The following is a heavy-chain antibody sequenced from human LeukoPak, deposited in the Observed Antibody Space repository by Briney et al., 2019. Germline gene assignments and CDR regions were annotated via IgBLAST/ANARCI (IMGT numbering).Heavy chain of an antibody. J-gene: IGHJ4*02. Sequence: PGGSLRLSCAASGFTFSSYWMSWVRQAPGKGLEWVTNIKQDGSEKYYVDSVKGRFTISRDNAKNSLYLQMNSLRAEDTALYYCARVTPNYYDSSGALDYWGQGTLVTVSS. CDR2: IKQDGSEK. CDR1: GFTFSSYW. CDR3: ARVTPNYYDSSGALDY. V-gene: IGHV3-7*03. D-gene: IGHD3-22*01.